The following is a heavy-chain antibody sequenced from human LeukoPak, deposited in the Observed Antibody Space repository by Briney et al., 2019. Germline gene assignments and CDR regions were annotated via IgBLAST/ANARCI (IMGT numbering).Heavy chain of an antibody. V-gene: IGHV2-70*11. D-gene: IGHD5-12*01. Sequence: SGPALVKPTQTLTLTCTFSGLPLSTSGVCVSWIRQPPGKALEWLARIDWDDDKYYSTSLKTRLTISKDTSKNQVVLTMTNMDPVDTATYYCARRGPNGYEFYVHWGQGTLVTVSS. CDR3: ARRGPNGYEFYVH. J-gene: IGHJ4*02. CDR2: IDWDDDK. CDR1: GLPLSTSGVC.